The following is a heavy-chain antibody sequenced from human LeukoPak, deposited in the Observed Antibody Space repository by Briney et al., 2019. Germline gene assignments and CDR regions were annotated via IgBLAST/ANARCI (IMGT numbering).Heavy chain of an antibody. CDR1: GFTFSNYA. CDR2: ISSNGGST. Sequence: GGSLRLSCSASGFTFSNYAMHWVRQAPGKGLEYVSAISSNGGSTYYADSVKGRFTISRDSSKNTLYLQMSSLRAEDTAVYYCVKDYCSAGSCYFFDYWGQETLVTVSS. J-gene: IGHJ4*02. V-gene: IGHV3-64D*06. D-gene: IGHD2-15*01. CDR3: VKDYCSAGSCYFFDY.